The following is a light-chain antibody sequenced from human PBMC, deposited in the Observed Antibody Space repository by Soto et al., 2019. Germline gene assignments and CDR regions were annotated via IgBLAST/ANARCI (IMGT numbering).Light chain of an antibody. J-gene: IGKJ5*01. V-gene: IGKV1-5*01. CDR1: QNIRNL. CDR3: QQYNTYAT. Sequence: DIQLTQSPSTLSAAVGYMVTITCRASQNIRNLSAWYQQKPGKAPKPLIYDASTLKTGVPSRFSGSGSGSEFNFTITGLQPDDFATCFCQQYNTYATFGQGTRLEIK. CDR2: DAS.